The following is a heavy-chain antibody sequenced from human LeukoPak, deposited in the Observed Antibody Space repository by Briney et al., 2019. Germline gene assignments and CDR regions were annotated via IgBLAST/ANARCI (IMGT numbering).Heavy chain of an antibody. CDR3: ARESRWGYYYYYGMDV. V-gene: IGHV4-34*01. CDR1: GGSFSGYY. D-gene: IGHD1-26*01. J-gene: IGHJ6*02. CDR2: INHSGST. Sequence: SETLSLTCAVYGGSFSGYYWSWIRQPPGKGLEWIGEINHSGSTNYNPSLKSRVTISVDTSKNQFSLKLSSVTAADTAVYYCARESRWGYYYYYGMDVWGQGTTVTVSS.